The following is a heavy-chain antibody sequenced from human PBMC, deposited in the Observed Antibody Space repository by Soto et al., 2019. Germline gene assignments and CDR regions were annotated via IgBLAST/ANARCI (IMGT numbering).Heavy chain of an antibody. D-gene: IGHD2-8*01. J-gene: IGHJ5*01. CDR3: AGTYGAADS. CDR1: GFGFTFSNYY. CDR2: ISSSGHMT. Sequence: VQPVESGGGLVRPGGSLSLSCAASGFGFTFSNYYMNWIRQSPGKGLEWVASISSSGHMTFYAPSVNGRFTISRDNWMNSLYLQMNSLTVEDTGVYFCAGTYGAADSWGPGTLVTVSS. V-gene: IGHV3-11*04.